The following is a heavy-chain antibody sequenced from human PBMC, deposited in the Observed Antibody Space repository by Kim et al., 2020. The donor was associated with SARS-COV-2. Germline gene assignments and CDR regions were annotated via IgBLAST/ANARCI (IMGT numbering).Heavy chain of an antibody. D-gene: IGHD3-22*01. CDR3: ANGPIYYYDSSGYRRGDGYFDY. V-gene: IGHV3-23*01. CDR1: GFTFSSYA. J-gene: IGHJ4*02. Sequence: GGSLRLSCAASGFTFSSYAMSWVRQAPGKGLEWVSAISGSGGSTYYADSVKGRFTISRDNSKNTLYLQMNSLRAEDTAVYYCANGPIYYYDSSGYRRGDGYFDYWGQGTLVTVSS. CDR2: ISGSGGST.